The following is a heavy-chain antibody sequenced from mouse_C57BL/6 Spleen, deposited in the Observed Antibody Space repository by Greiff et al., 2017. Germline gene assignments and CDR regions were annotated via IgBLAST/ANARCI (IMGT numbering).Heavy chain of an antibody. CDR3: ARCYYGNDYYAMDY. Sequence: QVQLQQSGPELVKPGASVKISCKASGYAFSSSWMNWVKQRPGKGLEWIGRIYPGDGDTNYNGKFKGKATLTADKSSSTAYMQLSSLTSEDSAVYFCARCYYGNDYYAMDYWGQGTSVTVSS. D-gene: IGHD2-1*01. V-gene: IGHV1-82*01. CDR2: IYPGDGDT. J-gene: IGHJ4*01. CDR1: GYAFSSSW.